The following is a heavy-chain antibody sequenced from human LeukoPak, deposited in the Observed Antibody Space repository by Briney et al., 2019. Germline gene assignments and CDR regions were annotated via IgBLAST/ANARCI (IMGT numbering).Heavy chain of an antibody. CDR2: IYSGGGT. J-gene: IGHJ4*02. CDR3: ARDRDYYDSSGYHY. V-gene: IGHV3-53*01. Sequence: GGSLRLSCVASGFTFTNYSMNWVRQAPGKGLEWVSTIYSGGGTYYADSVKGRFTISRDNSRNTLYLQMNSLRAEDTAVYYCARDRDYYDSSGYHYWGQGTLVTVSS. D-gene: IGHD3-22*01. CDR1: GFTFTNYS.